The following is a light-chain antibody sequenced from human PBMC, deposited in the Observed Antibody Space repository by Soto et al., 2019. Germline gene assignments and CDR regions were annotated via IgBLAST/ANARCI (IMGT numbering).Light chain of an antibody. CDR3: QQYCSSPHT. V-gene: IGKV3-20*01. CDR2: GAS. J-gene: IGKJ2*01. CDR1: QSVSSSY. Sequence: EIVLTQSPGTLSLSPGERATLSCRASQSVSSSYLAWYQHKPGQAPRLLIYGASSRATGSPDRFSGSGSGTDFTLTISRLEPEDFAVYYCQQYCSSPHTFGQGTKLEIK.